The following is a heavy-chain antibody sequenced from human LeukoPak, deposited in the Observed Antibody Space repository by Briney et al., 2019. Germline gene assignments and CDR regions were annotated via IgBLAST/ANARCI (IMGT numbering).Heavy chain of an antibody. J-gene: IGHJ1*01. CDR1: GFSLSTSGVG. V-gene: IGHV2-5*02. Sequence: SGPTLVNPTQTLTLTCTFSGFSLSTSGVGVGWIRQPPGKALEWLALIYWDDDKRYSPSLKSRLTITKDTSKNQAVLTMTNMDPVDTATYYCAHAPHYYDSSGYPYFQHWGQGTLVTVSS. D-gene: IGHD3-22*01. CDR3: AHAPHYYDSSGYPYFQH. CDR2: IYWDDDK.